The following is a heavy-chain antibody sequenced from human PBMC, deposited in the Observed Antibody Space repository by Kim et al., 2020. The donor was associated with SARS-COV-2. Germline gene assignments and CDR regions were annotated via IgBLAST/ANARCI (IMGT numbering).Heavy chain of an antibody. CDR1: GFIFRNYG. CDR2: IWYDGSIK. D-gene: IGHD4-17*01. J-gene: IGHJ4*02. CDR3: AKAPADGDYYY. Sequence: GGSPRLSCAASGFIFRNYGMHWVRQAPGKGLEWVAVIWYDGSIKYYADSVKGRFTISRDNSKNTLYLQMNSLRAEDTAVYYCAKAPADGDYYYWGQGTLVTVSS. V-gene: IGHV3-33*06.